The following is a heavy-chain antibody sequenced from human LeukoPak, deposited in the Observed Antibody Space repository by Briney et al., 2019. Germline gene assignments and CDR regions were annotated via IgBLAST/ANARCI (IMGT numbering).Heavy chain of an antibody. CDR2: ISGDGGST. CDR3: AKDTTGISIFGVVIGDFDY. J-gene: IGHJ4*02. V-gene: IGHV3-23*01. CDR1: GFTFNNYA. D-gene: IGHD3-3*01. Sequence: GGSLRLSCAASGFTFNNYAMSWVRQAPGKGLEWVSGISGDGGSTYYGDSVKGRFTISRDNSKNTLYLQMNSLRAEDTAVYYCAKDTTGISIFGVVIGDFDYWGQGTLVTVSS.